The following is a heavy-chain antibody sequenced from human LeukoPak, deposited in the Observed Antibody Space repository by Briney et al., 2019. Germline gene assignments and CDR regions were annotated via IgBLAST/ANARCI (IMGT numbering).Heavy chain of an antibody. D-gene: IGHD6-13*01. CDR1: GFTFSSYG. CDR2: ISYDGSNK. J-gene: IGHJ4*02. CDR3: APRAAAAGGCY. Sequence: GGSLRLSCAASGFTFSSYGMHWVRQAPGKGLGWVAVISYDGSNKYYADSVKGRFTISRDNAKNSLYLQMNSLRAEDTAVYYCAPRAAAAGGCYWGQGTLVTVSS. V-gene: IGHV3-30*03.